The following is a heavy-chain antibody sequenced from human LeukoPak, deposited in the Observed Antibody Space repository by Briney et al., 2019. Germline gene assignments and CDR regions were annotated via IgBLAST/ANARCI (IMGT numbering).Heavy chain of an antibody. CDR1: GFTFDDYG. D-gene: IGHD5-24*01. Sequence: GGSLRLSCAASGFTFDDYGMSWVRQAPGKGLEWVSGINWNGGSTGYVDSVKGRFTISRDNAKKFLYLQMNSLRAEDTALYYCARVVLSRGERDYWGQGTLVTVSS. CDR2: INWNGGST. CDR3: ARVVLSRGERDY. V-gene: IGHV3-20*04. J-gene: IGHJ4*02.